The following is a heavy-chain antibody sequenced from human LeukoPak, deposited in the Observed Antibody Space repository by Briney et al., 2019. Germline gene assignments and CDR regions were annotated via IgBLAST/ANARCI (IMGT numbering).Heavy chain of an antibody. Sequence: PSETLSLTCAVYGGSFSGFYWSWIRQPPGKGLEWIGEINHSGSTNYNPSLRSRVTISVDTSKNQFSLRLTSVTAADTAVYYCARGLGMATVDYWGLGTLVTVSS. CDR2: INHSGST. CDR1: GGSFSGFY. J-gene: IGHJ4*02. V-gene: IGHV4-34*01. CDR3: ARGLGMATVDY. D-gene: IGHD5-24*01.